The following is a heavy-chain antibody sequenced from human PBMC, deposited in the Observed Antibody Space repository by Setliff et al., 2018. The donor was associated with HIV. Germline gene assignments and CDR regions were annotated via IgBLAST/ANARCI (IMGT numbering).Heavy chain of an antibody. CDR1: GFTFSGYW. D-gene: IGHD2-21*01. J-gene: IGHJ4*02. V-gene: IGHV3-7*01. CDR3: AIAAPRAGSAPLAYDY. Sequence: SLKISCAASGFTFSGYWMSWVRQAPGKGLEWVANINQDGGETYYKDSVKGRLAISRDNANNSLHLQMHSLRVEETAIYYCAIAAPRAGSAPLAYDYWGQGTLVTVSS. CDR2: INQDGGET.